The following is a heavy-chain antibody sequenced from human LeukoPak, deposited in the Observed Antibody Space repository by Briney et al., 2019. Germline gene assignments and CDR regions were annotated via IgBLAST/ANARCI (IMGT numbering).Heavy chain of an antibody. CDR1: GYTFTSYG. CDR2: ISAYNGNT. D-gene: IGHD6-13*01. Sequence: ASVTVSCKAPGYTFTSYGISWVRQAPGQGLEWMGWISAYNGNTNYAQKLQGRVTMTTDTSTSTAYMELRSLRSDDTAVYYCARESEQQPYGMDVWGQGTTVTVSS. V-gene: IGHV1-18*01. CDR3: ARESEQQPYGMDV. J-gene: IGHJ6*02.